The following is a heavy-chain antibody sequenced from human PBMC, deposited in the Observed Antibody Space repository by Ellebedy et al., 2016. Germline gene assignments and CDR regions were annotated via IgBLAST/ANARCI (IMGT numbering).Heavy chain of an antibody. J-gene: IGHJ4*02. D-gene: IGHD3-22*01. CDR3: ARAVSNYYDSSGSGY. V-gene: IGHV3-74*01. CDR2: INSDGTSL. CDR1: GFTFRTYT. Sequence: GESLKISXAASGFTFRTYTMNWVRQAPGKGLVWVSRINSDGTSLSHADSVQGRFTISRDNAKNTLYLQMNSLRAEDTAVYYCARAVSNYYDSSGSGYWGQGTLVTVSS.